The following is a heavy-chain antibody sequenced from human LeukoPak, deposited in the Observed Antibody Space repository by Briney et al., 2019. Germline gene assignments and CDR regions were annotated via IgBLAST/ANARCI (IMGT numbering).Heavy chain of an antibody. CDR3: ANDSPGYSSGSYFTY. V-gene: IGHV3-7*03. CDR1: GFIFRTYW. CDR2: IKQDGSEK. D-gene: IGHD2-15*01. J-gene: IGHJ4*02. Sequence: GGSLRLSCAASGFIFRTYWMSWVRQAPGQGLEWVANIKQDGSEKYYVDSVKGRFTISRDNAKNSLYLQMNSLRDEDTAVYYCANDSPGYSSGSYFTYWGQGTLVTVSS.